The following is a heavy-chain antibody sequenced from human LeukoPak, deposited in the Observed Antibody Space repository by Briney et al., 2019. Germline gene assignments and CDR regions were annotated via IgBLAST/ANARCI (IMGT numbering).Heavy chain of an antibody. J-gene: IGHJ4*02. CDR3: ARDGGNTGYDLFDY. CDR2: IKRDGSEK. V-gene: IGHV3-7*03. CDR1: GFTFSSFW. D-gene: IGHD5-12*01. Sequence: GGSLRLSCAASGFTFSSFWMTWVRQAPGKGLEWVGNIKRDGSEKNYADSVRGRFTISRDNAKNSLYLQMNSLRAEDTAVYYCARDGGNTGYDLFDYWGQGTLVTVSS.